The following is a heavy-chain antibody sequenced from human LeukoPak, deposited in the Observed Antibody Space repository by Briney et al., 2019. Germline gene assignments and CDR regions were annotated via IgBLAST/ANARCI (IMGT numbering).Heavy chain of an antibody. J-gene: IGHJ3*02. CDR1: GYSISSGYC. CDR2: IYHSGST. V-gene: IGHV4-38-2*02. D-gene: IGHD3-22*01. Sequence: SETLSLTCTVSGYSISSGYCWGWIRQPPGKGLEWIGSIYHSGSTYYNPSLKSRVIISVDTSKNQFSLKLSSVIAADTAVYYCARDVHYYESSGYNAFDIWGQGTVVTVSS. CDR3: ARDVHYYESSGYNAFDI.